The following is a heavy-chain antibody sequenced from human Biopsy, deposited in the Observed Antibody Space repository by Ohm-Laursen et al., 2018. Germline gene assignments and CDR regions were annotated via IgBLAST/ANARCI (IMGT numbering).Heavy chain of an antibody. CDR1: GYTFTSYD. D-gene: IGHD1-7*01. V-gene: IGHV1-8*01. Sequence: SVKVSCKASGYTFTSYDITSVRQASGQGPEWIGWLNPVSGNSNFGQKFRGRVTVTSDTSISTAYMELSGLTSDDTATYYCGRAVRNQLLTDPWGQGTLVTVTS. CDR2: LNPVSGNS. CDR3: GRAVRNQLLTDP. J-gene: IGHJ5*02.